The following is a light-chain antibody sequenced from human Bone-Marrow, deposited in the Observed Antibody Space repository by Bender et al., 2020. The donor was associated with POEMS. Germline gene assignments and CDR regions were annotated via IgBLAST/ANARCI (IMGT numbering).Light chain of an antibody. CDR1: SSDVGGYKY. Sequence: QSALTQPPSASGSPGQSVTISCTGTSSDVGGYKYVSWYQQHPGKAPKVMIYEVTKRPSGVPDRFSGSKSGNTASLTVSGLQAEDEADYYCSSYAGNNHYVFGTGTKVTVL. J-gene: IGLJ1*01. V-gene: IGLV2-8*01. CDR2: EVT. CDR3: SSYAGNNHYV.